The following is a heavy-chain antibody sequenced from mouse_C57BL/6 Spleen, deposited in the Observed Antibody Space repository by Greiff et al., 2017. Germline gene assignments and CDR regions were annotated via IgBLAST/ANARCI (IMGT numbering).Heavy chain of an antibody. V-gene: IGHV1-80*01. CDR2: IYPGDGDT. CDR1: GYAFSSYW. J-gene: IGHJ2*01. CDR3: ARPSEGYFDY. Sequence: VQLQESGAELVKPGASVKISCKASGYAFSSYWMNWVKQRPGKGLEWIGQIYPGDGDTNYNGKFKGKATLTADKSSSTAYMQLSSLTSEDAAVYFCARPSEGYFDYWGQGTTLTVSS.